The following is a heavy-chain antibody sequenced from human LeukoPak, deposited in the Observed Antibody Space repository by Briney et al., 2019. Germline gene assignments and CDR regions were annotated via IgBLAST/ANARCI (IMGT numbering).Heavy chain of an antibody. V-gene: IGHV4-4*07. CDR2: IYTSGSN. CDR1: GGSISSYY. J-gene: IGHJ4*02. Sequence: SETLSLTCTVSGGSISSYYWSWIPQPAGKGLEWIGRIYTSGSNNYNPSLKSRVTMSVDTSKNQFSLKLSSVTAADTAVYYCARDYPYSGSYGEWGQGTLVTVSS. D-gene: IGHD1-26*01. CDR3: ARDYPYSGSYGE.